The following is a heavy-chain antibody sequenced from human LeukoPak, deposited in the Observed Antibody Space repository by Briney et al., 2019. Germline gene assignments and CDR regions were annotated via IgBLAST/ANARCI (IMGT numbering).Heavy chain of an antibody. CDR2: ISGSGGST. CDR1: GFTFSSYA. V-gene: IGHV3-23*01. D-gene: IGHD3-16*01. CDR3: AKSWGEYYDYVWAGDY. Sequence: GGSPRLSCAASGFTFSSYAMSWVRQAPGKGLEWVSAISGSGGSTYYADSVKGRFTISRDNSKNTLYLQMNSLRAEDTAVYYCAKSWGEYYDYVWAGDYWGQGTLVTVSS. J-gene: IGHJ4*02.